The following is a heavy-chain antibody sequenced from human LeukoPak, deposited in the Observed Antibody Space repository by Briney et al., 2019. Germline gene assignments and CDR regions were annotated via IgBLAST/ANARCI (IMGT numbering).Heavy chain of an antibody. D-gene: IGHD6-19*01. V-gene: IGHV4-59*01. CDR1: GGSTNSYY. J-gene: IGHJ4*02. CDR3: ARGSHRAVAGTYFDY. Sequence: SETLSLTCTVSGGSTNSYYWSWIRQPPGKGLEWIGYISYSGSTNYNPSLKSRVTISVDTSKNQFSLKLSSVTAADAAVYYCARGSHRAVAGTYFDYWGQGTLVTVSS. CDR2: ISYSGST.